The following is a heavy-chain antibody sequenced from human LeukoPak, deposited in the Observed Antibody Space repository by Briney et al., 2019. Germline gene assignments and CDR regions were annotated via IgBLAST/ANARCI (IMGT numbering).Heavy chain of an antibody. CDR2: IRYDGSNK. CDR1: GFTFSSYG. D-gene: IGHD5-18*01. Sequence: GRSLRLSCAASGFTFSSYGMHWVRQAPGKGLEWVAFIRYDGSNKYYADSVKGRFTISRDNSKNTLYLQMNSLRAEDTAVYYCAKAVDTAMGYYFDYWGQGTLVTVSS. V-gene: IGHV3-30*02. J-gene: IGHJ4*02. CDR3: AKAVDTAMGYYFDY.